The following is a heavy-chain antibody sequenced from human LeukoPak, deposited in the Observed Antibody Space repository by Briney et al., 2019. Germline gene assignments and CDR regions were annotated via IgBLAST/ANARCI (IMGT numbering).Heavy chain of an antibody. CDR3: ARGRSRERAYGMDV. CDR2: ISYDGSNK. CDR1: GFTFNSYE. D-gene: IGHD6-6*01. J-gene: IGHJ6*02. Sequence: PGRSLRLSCAASGFTFNSYEMHWVRQAPGKGLEWVAVISYDGSNKYHADFVKGRFTFSRDNSKNTVHLQMNSLRAEDTAVYYCARGRSRERAYGMDVWGPGTTVTVSS. V-gene: IGHV3-30-3*01.